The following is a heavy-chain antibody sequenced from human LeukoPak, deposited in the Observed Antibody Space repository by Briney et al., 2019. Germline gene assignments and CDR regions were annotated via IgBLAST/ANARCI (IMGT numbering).Heavy chain of an antibody. J-gene: IGHJ4*02. CDR1: GYTFTSYG. CDR3: VRDPGQYYDILTGYYTPYYFDY. Sequence: GASVRVSCKASGYTFTSYGISWVRQAPGQGLEWMGWISTYNGDTDYAQKLQGRVTMTADTSTSTAYMEMRSLRSDDTAVYYCVRDPGQYYDILTGYYTPYYFDYWGQGTLVTVSS. D-gene: IGHD3-9*01. CDR2: ISTYNGDT. V-gene: IGHV1-18*01.